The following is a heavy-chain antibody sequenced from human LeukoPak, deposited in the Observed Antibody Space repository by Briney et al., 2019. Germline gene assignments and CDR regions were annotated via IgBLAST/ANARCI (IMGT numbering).Heavy chain of an antibody. V-gene: IGHV3-23*01. CDR1: GFTFSSYV. CDR2: ISGSGGST. J-gene: IGHJ4*02. CDR3: AKDRIKAPFDY. D-gene: IGHD3-3*02. Sequence: GGSLRLACAASGFTFSSYVMSWVCQAPGKGLEWVSAISGSGGSTYYADSVKGRFTISRDNSKNTLYLQMNSLRAEDTAVYYCAKDRIKAPFDYWGQGTLVTVSS.